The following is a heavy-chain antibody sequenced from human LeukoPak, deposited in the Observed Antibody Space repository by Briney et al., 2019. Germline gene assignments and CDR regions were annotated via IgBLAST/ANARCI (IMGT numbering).Heavy chain of an antibody. CDR3: ARGPHLFLTNYFIAY. CDR2: INPNSGGT. V-gene: IGHV1-2*02. CDR1: GYTFTGYY. D-gene: IGHD3-9*01. J-gene: IGHJ4*02. Sequence: ASVKVSCKASGYTFTGYYMHWVRQAPGQGLEWMGWINPNSGGTNYAQKFQGRVTMTRDTSISTAYMELNRLRSDDTAMYYCARGPHLFLTNYFIAYWGQGTLVTVS.